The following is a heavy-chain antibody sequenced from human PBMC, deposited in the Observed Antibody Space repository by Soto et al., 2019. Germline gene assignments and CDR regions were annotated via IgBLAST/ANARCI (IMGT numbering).Heavy chain of an antibody. D-gene: IGHD2-2*01. Sequence: PGGSLRLSCAASGFTFSSYAMSWVRQAPGKWLEWVSAISGSGGSTYYADSVKGRFTISRDNSKNTLYLQMNSLRAEDTAVYYCAKGKVGSAARQNWFDPWGQGTLVTVSS. V-gene: IGHV3-23*01. CDR2: ISGSGGST. J-gene: IGHJ5*02. CDR3: AKGKVGSAARQNWFDP. CDR1: GFTFSSYA.